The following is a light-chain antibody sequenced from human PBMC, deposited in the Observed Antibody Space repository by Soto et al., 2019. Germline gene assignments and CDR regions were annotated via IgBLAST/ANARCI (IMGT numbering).Light chain of an antibody. Sequence: EIVLTQSPATLSLSPGERATLSCRASQSVSSYLAWYRQKPGQAPRLLIYDASNRATGVPARLSGSGSGTDFTLTISSLEPEDFAVYYCQQRSNWITFGQGTRLEI. V-gene: IGKV3-11*01. CDR2: DAS. CDR3: QQRSNWIT. CDR1: QSVSSY. J-gene: IGKJ5*01.